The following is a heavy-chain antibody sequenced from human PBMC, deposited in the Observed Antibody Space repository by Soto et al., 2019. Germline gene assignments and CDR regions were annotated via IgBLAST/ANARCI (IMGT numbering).Heavy chain of an antibody. CDR1: GGTFNVYT. V-gene: IGHV1-69*02. D-gene: IGHD6-13*01. CDR2: IIPMLAIT. J-gene: IGHJ3*02. Sequence: QVQLVQSGAEVKKPGSSVKVSCKASGGTFNVYTIIWVRQAPGQGLEWMGRIIPMLAITNYAQRFQGRVTLTADTSTTTAYMELSSLTSEDTAVYYGALGSWSGETFDIWGQGTLVTVSS. CDR3: ALGSWSGETFDI.